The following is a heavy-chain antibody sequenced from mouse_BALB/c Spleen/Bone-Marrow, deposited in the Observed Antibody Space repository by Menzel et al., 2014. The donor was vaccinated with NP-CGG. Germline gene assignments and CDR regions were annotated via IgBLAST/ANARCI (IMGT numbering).Heavy chain of an antibody. D-gene: IGHD1-1*01. J-gene: IGHJ2*01. CDR1: GYVFSSYW. CDR3: ARSGYGSNYDY. CDR2: IYPGDGDT. V-gene: IGHV1-80*01. Sequence: QVQLQQSGAELVRPGSSVKISCKASGYVFSSYWMIWVRQRPGQGLEWIGQIYPGDGDTNYNGKFKGKATLTADKSSSTVYMQLSSLTSEDSAVHFCARSGYGSNYDYWGQGTTLTVSS.